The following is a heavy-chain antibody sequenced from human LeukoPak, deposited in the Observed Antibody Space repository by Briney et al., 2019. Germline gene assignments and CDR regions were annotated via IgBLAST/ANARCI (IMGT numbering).Heavy chain of an antibody. CDR1: GFIFSNHG. Sequence: GGSLRLSCAASGFIFSNHGMTWIRQAPGKGLEWVAAISGTGFGGSGLRTYYADSVQGRFTISRDNSKNTLYLQMNSLRAEDTAIYYCAKPGVTFYYGSDDYWGLGTLVTVSS. CDR3: AKPGVTFYYGSDDY. V-gene: IGHV3-23*01. CDR2: ISGTGFGGSGLRT. J-gene: IGHJ4*02. D-gene: IGHD3-10*01.